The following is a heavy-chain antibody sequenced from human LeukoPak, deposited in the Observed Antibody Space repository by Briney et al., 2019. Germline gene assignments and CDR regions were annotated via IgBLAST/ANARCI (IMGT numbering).Heavy chain of an antibody. CDR2: IDPHSGGT. V-gene: IGHV1-2*02. J-gene: IGHJ3*02. D-gene: IGHD3-22*01. CDR1: GYTFIDDY. CDR3: AREYYDSSGTKYAFDI. Sequence: ASVKVSCKASGYTFIDDYIHWVRQAPGQGLEWMGCIDPHSGGTKYAQKLQGRVTMTRDTSISTAYMELSRLRSDDTAMFYCAREYYDSSGTKYAFDIWGQGTMVTVSS.